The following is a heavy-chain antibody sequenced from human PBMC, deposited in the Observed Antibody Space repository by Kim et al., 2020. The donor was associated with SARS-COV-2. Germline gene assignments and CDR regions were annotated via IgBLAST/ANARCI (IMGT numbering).Heavy chain of an antibody. CDR2: INPNSGGT. J-gene: IGHJ4*02. CDR3: ARDLSSREMATISDY. D-gene: IGHD5-12*01. CDR1: GYTFTGYY. V-gene: IGHV1-2*02. Sequence: ASVKVSCKASGYTFTGYYMHWVRQAPGQGLEWMGWINPNSGGTNYAQKFQGRVTMTRDTSISTAYMELSRLRSDDTAVYYCARDLSSREMATISDYWGQGTLVTVSS.